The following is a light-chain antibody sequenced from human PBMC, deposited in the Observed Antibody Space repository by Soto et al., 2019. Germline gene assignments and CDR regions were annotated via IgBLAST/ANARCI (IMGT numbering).Light chain of an antibody. CDR1: QSVSSSY. Sequence: DIVMSQSPDSLAASLGERATLSCRASQSVSSSYLAWYQQKPGQAPRLLIQGASTRATGTPARFSGSGSGTEFTLTISSLQSEDFAVYYCQQRSNWPPITFGQGTPLEIK. V-gene: IGKV3-15*01. J-gene: IGKJ5*01. CDR2: GAS. CDR3: QQRSNWPPIT.